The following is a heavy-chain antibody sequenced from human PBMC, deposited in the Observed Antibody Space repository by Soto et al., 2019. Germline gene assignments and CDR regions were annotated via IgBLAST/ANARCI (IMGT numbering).Heavy chain of an antibody. J-gene: IGHJ6*02. CDR2: IIPIFGTA. V-gene: IGHV1-69*01. Sequence: QVQLVQSGAEVKKPGSSVKVSCKASGGTFSSYAISWVRQAPGQGLEWMGGIIPIFGTANYAQKFQGRVTITADESTSTAYMELSSLRSEDTAVYYCARTNSPARNYYYYYGMDVWGQGTTVTVSS. CDR3: ARTNSPARNYYYYYGMDV. CDR1: GGTFSSYA. D-gene: IGHD7-27*01.